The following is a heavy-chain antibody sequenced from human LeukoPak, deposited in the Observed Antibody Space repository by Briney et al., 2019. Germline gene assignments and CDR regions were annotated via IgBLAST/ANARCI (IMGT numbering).Heavy chain of an antibody. Sequence: PGGSLRLSCAASEFTFSDYYMSWVRQAPGKGLEWVSYISSSGSSIYYADSMKGRFTISRDTAKKSLYLQMNSLRSEDTAVYYCAELGITMIWGGWGKGTTVTISS. V-gene: IGHV3-11*04. J-gene: IGHJ6*04. CDR1: EFTFSDYY. D-gene: IGHD3-22*01. CDR2: ISSSGSSI. CDR3: AELGITMIWGG.